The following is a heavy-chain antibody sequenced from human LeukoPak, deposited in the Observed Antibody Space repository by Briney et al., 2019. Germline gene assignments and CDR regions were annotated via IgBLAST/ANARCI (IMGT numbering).Heavy chain of an antibody. CDR2: INHSGST. J-gene: IGHJ4*02. CDR1: GGSFSGYY. CDR3: ARGGGN. Sequence: KASETLSLTCAVYGGSFSGYYWSWIRQPPGKGLEWIGEINHSGSTNYNPSLKSRVTISVDTSKNQFSLKLSSVTAADTAVYYCARGGGNWGQGTLVTVSS. D-gene: IGHD3-10*01. V-gene: IGHV4-34*01.